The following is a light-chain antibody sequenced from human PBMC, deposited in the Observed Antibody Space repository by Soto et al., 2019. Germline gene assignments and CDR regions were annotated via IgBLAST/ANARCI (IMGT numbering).Light chain of an antibody. CDR2: EVS. CDR3: SSYTSIITLYV. V-gene: IGLV2-14*01. CDR1: SSDVGGYHY. Sequence: LPQPASVSGSSGLSITISCTGTSSDVGGYHYVSWYQQHPGKAPKLKIYEVSNRPSAVSNRFSGSKSGNTASLTISGLQAEDEADYYCSSYTSIITLYVFGSGTKV. J-gene: IGLJ1*01.